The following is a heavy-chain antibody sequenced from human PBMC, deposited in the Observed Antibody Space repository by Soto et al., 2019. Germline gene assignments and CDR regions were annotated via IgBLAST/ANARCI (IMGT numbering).Heavy chain of an antibody. CDR2: ISGSSDTI. J-gene: IGHJ6*02. CDR3: ARDHGGSTWFVGIYYYFGVDV. Sequence: EVQLVESGGGLVQPGGSLRLSCAASGFTLSSYNMNWVRQAPGEGLEWVSYISGSSDTIYYADSVKGRFTISRDNAKNSLYLQMDSLRDEDTAVYYCARDHGGSTWFVGIYYYFGVDVWGQGTTVTVSS. D-gene: IGHD6-13*01. V-gene: IGHV3-48*02. CDR1: GFTLSSYN.